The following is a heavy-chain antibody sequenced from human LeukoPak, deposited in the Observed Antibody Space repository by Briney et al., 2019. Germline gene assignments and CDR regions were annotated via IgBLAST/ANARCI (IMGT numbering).Heavy chain of an antibody. Sequence: ASVKVSCKASGYTFTSYYMHWVRQAPGQGLEWVGWINPNSGGTNYAQKFQGRVTMTRDTSISTAYMELSRLRSDDTAVYYCARDRGPQPQGWFDPWGQGTLVTVSS. V-gene: IGHV1-2*02. CDR1: GYTFTSYY. CDR3: ARDRGPQPQGWFDP. J-gene: IGHJ5*02. D-gene: IGHD3-10*01. CDR2: INPNSGGT.